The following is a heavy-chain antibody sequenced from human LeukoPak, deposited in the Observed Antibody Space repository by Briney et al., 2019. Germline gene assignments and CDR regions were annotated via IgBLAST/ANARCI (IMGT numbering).Heavy chain of an antibody. CDR3: VRDTRYDMDV. CDR2: IYTSGTT. J-gene: IGHJ6*03. CDR1: GHSISSASYY. Sequence: SETLSLTCSVSGHSISSASYYWSWIRQPAGKGLEWVGRIYTSGTTTYNPSLKSRVTISVDTSKNQFSLKLNSVTAADTAVYYYVRDTRYDMDVWGKGTTVTVSS. V-gene: IGHV4-61*02.